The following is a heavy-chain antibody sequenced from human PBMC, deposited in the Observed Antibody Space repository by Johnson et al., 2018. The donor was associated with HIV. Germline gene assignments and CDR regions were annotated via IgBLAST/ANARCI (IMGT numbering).Heavy chain of an antibody. J-gene: IGHJ3*02. CDR2: ISYDGSNK. CDR1: GFTFSSYA. D-gene: IGHD5-12*01. CDR3: TTGSLVANDAFDI. Sequence: QMLLVESGGGVVQPGRSLRLSCAASGFTFSSYAMHWVRQAPGKGLAWVAVISYDGSNKYYADSVTGRFTISRDNSKNTLYLQMNSLKTEDTAVYYFTTGSLVANDAFDIWGQGTMVTVSS. V-gene: IGHV3-30*04.